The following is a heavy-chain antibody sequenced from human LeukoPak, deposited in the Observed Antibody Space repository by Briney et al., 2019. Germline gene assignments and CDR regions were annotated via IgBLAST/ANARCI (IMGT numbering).Heavy chain of an antibody. CDR3: AGRLSSSSFYYYYGMDV. J-gene: IGHJ6*02. Sequence: SVTVSCKASGGTFSSYAISWVRQAPGQGLEWMGRIIPILGIANYAQKFQGRVTITADKSTSTAYMELSSLRSEDTAVYYCAGRLSSSSFYYYYGMDVWGQGTTVTVS. CDR2: IIPILGIA. V-gene: IGHV1-69*04. CDR1: GGTFSSYA. D-gene: IGHD6-6*01.